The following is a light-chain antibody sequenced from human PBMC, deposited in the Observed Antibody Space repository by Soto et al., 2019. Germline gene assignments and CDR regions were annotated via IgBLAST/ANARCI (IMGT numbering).Light chain of an antibody. CDR2: VNSDGSH. Sequence: QPVLTQSPSASASLGASVRLTCTLSSGQSNYAIAWHQLQPQKGPRYLMKVNSDGSHNKGDGIPDRFSGSSSGAERYLTISSLQSEDEAYYFCQTWGTGIQVFGGGTKLTVL. V-gene: IGLV4-69*02. J-gene: IGLJ2*01. CDR3: QTWGTGIQV. CDR1: SGQSNYA.